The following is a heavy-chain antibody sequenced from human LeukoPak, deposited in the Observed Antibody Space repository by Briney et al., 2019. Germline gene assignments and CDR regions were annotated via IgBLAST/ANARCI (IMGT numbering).Heavy chain of an antibody. J-gene: IGHJ5*02. CDR3: GRHSRITIFGVVMREIDP. Sequence: SETLSLTCAVYGGSFSGYYWSWIRQPPGKGLEWIGYIYYSGSTNYNPSLKSRVTISVDTSKNQFSLNLSSATAADTAVYYCGRHSRITIFGVVMREIDPWGQGSLVTVSS. V-gene: IGHV4-59*08. CDR1: GGSFSGYY. D-gene: IGHD3-3*01. CDR2: IYYSGST.